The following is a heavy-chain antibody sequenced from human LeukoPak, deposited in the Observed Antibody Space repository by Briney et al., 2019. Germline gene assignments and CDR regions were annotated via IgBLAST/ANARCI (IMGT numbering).Heavy chain of an antibody. CDR2: ISAYNGNT. Sequence: PEASVTVSCTASGYTFTSYGISWVRQAPGQGLEWMGWISAYNGNTNCAQKLQGRVTMTTDTSTSTAYMELRSLRSDDTAVYYCAREAPNWFDPWGQGTLVTVSS. J-gene: IGHJ5*02. CDR1: GYTFTSYG. CDR3: AREAPNWFDP. V-gene: IGHV1-18*01.